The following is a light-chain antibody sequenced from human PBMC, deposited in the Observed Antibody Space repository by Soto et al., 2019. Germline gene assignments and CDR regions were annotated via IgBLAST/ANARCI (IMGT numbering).Light chain of an antibody. V-gene: IGLV2-14*01. CDR3: SSFTSSGAQV. CDR1: SSDIGAYKY. Sequence: QSALTQPASVSGSPGQSVTISCTGTSSDIGAYKYVSWYQQHPGKAPKLMIYEVSNRPSGVSNRFSGSKSGNTASLTISGLQAEDEADYHCSSFTSSGAQVFGGGTKLTVL. CDR2: EVS. J-gene: IGLJ2*01.